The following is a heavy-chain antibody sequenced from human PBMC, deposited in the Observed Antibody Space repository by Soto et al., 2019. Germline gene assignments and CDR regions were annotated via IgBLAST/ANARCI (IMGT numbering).Heavy chain of an antibody. V-gene: IGHV3-11*01. J-gene: IGHJ6*02. CDR1: GFTFSDYY. CDR3: ARPTVTPHYGMDV. Sequence: QVQLVESGGGLVKPGGSLRLSCAGSGFTFSDYYMSWIRQAPGKGLERVSYISSSGSTIYYAASVKGRITISRDNAKNSLDLQINSLRAEDTAVYYCARPTVTPHYGMDVWGQGTTVTVAS. CDR2: ISSSGSTI. D-gene: IGHD4-17*01.